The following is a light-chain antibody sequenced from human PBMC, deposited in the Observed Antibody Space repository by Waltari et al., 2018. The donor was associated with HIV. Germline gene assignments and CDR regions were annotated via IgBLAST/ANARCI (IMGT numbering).Light chain of an antibody. Sequence: DIVLTQSPDSMAVSLGERATVNCTSSQTVLYSSDNRDYLAWYQVRPGQPPQLLIYWASTRQAGVPDRFSGGGSGTHFTLTISGLQAEDVAIYYCQQYYTTPQSFGQGTRLEI. J-gene: IGKJ2*03. CDR2: WAS. V-gene: IGKV4-1*01. CDR3: QQYYTTPQS. CDR1: QTVLYSSDNRDY.